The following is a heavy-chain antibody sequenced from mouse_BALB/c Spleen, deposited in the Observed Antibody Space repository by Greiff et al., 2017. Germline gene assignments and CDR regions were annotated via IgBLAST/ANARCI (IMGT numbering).Heavy chain of an antibody. J-gene: IGHJ4*01. D-gene: IGHD2-3*01. CDR3: ARYDGYYYAMDY. V-gene: IGHV3-2*02. Sequence: EVQLQQSGPGLVKPSQSLSLTCTVTGYSITSDYAWNWIRQFPGNKLEWMGYISYSGSTSYNPSLKSRIPITRDTAKNQFFLQLNSVTTEDTATYSCARYDGYYYAMDYWGQGTSVTVSS. CDR1: GYSITSDYA. CDR2: ISYSGST.